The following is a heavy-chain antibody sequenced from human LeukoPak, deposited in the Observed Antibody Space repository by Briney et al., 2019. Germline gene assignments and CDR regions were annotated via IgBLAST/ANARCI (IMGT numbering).Heavy chain of an antibody. CDR1: GFTFSSYA. CDR3: AKVGLPDDY. Sequence: GGSLRLSCAASGFTFSSYAIHWVRQAPGKGLEWVTFISYDGSSKSYADSVKGRFTISRDNSKNTLYLQMNSLRAEDTAVYYCAKVGLPDDYWGQGTLVTVSS. V-gene: IGHV3-30-3*01. D-gene: IGHD1-14*01. CDR2: ISYDGSSK. J-gene: IGHJ4*02.